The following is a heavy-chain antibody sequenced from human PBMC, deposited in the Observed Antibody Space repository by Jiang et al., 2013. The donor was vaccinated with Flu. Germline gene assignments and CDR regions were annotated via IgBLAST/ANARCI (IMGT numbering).Heavy chain of an antibody. CDR2: INGGGTTT. CDR1: GFSFIDYW. Sequence: VQLVESGGGVVQPGRSLGLSCAASGFSFIDYWVHWVRQAPGKGLVWVSHINGGGTTTTYADSVKGRFTISRDDAKNTVYLQMSSLRAEDTALYFCARDKGYSMDVWGQGTTVTVSS. J-gene: IGHJ6*02. V-gene: IGHV3-74*01. CDR3: ARDKGYSMDV.